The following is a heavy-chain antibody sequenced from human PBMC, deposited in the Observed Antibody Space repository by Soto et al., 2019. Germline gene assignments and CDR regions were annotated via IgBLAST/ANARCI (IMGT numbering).Heavy chain of an antibody. J-gene: IGHJ4*02. V-gene: IGHV3-23*01. CDR2: ITEAGGGI. Sequence: PGGSLRLSGVASGFSFGDSPMSWVRQAPGRGLEWVAAITEAGGGIYYAPSVKGRFAVSRDNSKNTLFLEMNRLRVDDTAIYYCAKNLPVGGLCYWCRPANWGQGALVTVSS. D-gene: IGHD2-21*02. CDR1: GFSFGDSP. CDR3: AKNLPVGGLCYWCRPAN.